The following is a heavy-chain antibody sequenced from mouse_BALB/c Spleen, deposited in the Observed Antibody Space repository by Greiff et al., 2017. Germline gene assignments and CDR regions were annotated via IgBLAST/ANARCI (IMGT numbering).Heavy chain of an antibody. D-gene: IGHD1-1*01. CDR2: ISYSGST. CDR1: GYSITSDYA. V-gene: IGHV3-2*02. J-gene: IGHJ2*01. CDR3: ARRGTVVAGDYFDY. Sequence: EVQLKESGPGLVKPSQSLSLTCTVTGYSITSDYAWNWIRQFPGNKLEWMGYISYSGSTSYNPSLKSRISITRDTSKNQFFLQLNSVTTEDTATYYCARRGTVVAGDYFDYWGQGTTLTVSS.